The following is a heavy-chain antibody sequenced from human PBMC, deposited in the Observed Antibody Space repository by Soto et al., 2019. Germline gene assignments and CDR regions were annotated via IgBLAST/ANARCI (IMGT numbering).Heavy chain of an antibody. CDR3: ARHSPSNIVVVVAATPYYFDY. D-gene: IGHD2-15*01. CDR1: GGSISSYY. Sequence: PSETLSLTCTVSGGSISSYYWSWIRQPPGKGLEWIGYIYYSGSTNYNPSLKSRVTISVDTSKNQFSLKLSSVTAADTAVHYCARHSPSNIVVVVAATPYYFDYWSQGTLVTVSS. J-gene: IGHJ4*02. CDR2: IYYSGST. V-gene: IGHV4-59*01.